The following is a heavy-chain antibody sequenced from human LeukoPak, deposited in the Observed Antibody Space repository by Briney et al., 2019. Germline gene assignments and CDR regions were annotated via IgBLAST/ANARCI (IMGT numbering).Heavy chain of an antibody. J-gene: IGHJ4*02. D-gene: IGHD6-13*01. CDR2: IYYSGST. V-gene: IGHV4-31*03. CDR1: GGSISSGGYY. Sequence: PSQTLSLTCTVSGGSISSGGYYWSWIRQHPGKGLEWIGYIYYSGSTYYNPSLKSRVTISVDTSKNQFSLKLSSETAADTAVYYCARAGYSSSWYLDYWGQGTLVTVSS. CDR3: ARAGYSSSWYLDY.